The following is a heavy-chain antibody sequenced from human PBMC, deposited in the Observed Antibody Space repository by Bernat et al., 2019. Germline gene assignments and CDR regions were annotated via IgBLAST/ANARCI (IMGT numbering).Heavy chain of an antibody. CDR1: GFTFSTST. CDR3: ARDREGSSFNPIYFDF. CDR2: ISYDGSTK. D-gene: IGHD6-6*01. Sequence: QVQLVESGGGVAQPGTSLRLSCAASGFTFSTSTLHWSRQAPGKGLEWVAVISYDGSTKYYADSVKGRFTISRDNSKNTLYLQMNTLKSEDTAVHYCARDREGSSFNPIYFDFWGQGTLVTVS. J-gene: IGHJ4*02. V-gene: IGHV3-30-3*01.